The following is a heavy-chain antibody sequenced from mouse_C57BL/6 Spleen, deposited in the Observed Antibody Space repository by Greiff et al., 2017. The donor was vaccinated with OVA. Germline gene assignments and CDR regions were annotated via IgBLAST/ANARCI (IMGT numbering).Heavy chain of an antibody. CDR3: VSLGSFGY. CDR1: GFTFTTYA. Sequence: EVQLVESGGGLVQPKGSLTLSCAASGFTFTTYAMHWVRQAPGKGLEWVARIRSKSSNYTTYYSDSVKDRFTISRDDSQSILYLQMNNLKTEDTGMYYCVSLGSFGYWGQGTLVTVSA. J-gene: IGHJ3*01. V-gene: IGHV10-3*01. CDR2: IRSKSSNYTT.